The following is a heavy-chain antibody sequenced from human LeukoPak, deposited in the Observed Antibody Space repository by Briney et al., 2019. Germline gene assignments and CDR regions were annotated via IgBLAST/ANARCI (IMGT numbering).Heavy chain of an antibody. Sequence: ASVKVSCKASGYTFINYNVTWVRQATGQGLEWMGWINTNTGNPTYAQGFTGRFVFSLDTSVSTAYLQISSLKAEDTAVYYCAKSLYSSGWSASFDYWGQGTLVTVSS. D-gene: IGHD6-19*01. CDR2: INTNTGNP. V-gene: IGHV7-4-1*02. CDR3: AKSLYSSGWSASFDY. J-gene: IGHJ4*02. CDR1: GYTFINYN.